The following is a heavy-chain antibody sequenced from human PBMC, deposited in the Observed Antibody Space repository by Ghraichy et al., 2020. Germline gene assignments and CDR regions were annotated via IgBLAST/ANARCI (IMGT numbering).Heavy chain of an antibody. Sequence: SETLSLTCAVYGGSFSGYYWSWIRQPPGKGLEWIGEINHSGSTNYNPSLKSRVTISVDTSKNQFSLKLSSVTAADTAVYYCARVDSLRTYYDFWSGYDNYGMDVWGQGTTVTVSS. CDR2: INHSGST. D-gene: IGHD3-3*01. V-gene: IGHV4-34*01. J-gene: IGHJ6*02. CDR1: GGSFSGYY. CDR3: ARVDSLRTYYDFWSGYDNYGMDV.